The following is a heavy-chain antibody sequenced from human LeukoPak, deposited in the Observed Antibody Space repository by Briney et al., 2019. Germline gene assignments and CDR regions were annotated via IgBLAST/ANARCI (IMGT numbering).Heavy chain of an antibody. CDR1: GGSISSYY. CDR2: MYYSGST. V-gene: IGHV4-59*12. J-gene: IGHJ4*02. CDR3: AREKVAAPGIADY. D-gene: IGHD6-13*01. Sequence: SETLSLTCTVSGGSISSYYWSWIRQPPGKGLEWIGYMYYSGSTNFNPSLRSRVTISVATSKNQFSLKLTSVTAADTAVYYCAREKVAAPGIADYWGQGTLLTVSS.